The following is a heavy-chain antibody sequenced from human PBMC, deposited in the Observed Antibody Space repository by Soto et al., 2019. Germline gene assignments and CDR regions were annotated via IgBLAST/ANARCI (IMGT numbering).Heavy chain of an antibody. D-gene: IGHD6-19*01. CDR2: IYYSGST. CDR3: ARGGGYAVAGSPFDY. J-gene: IGHJ4*02. CDR1: GGSISSYY. Sequence: QVQLQESGPGLVKPSETLSLTCTVSGGSISSYYWSWIRQPPGKGLEWIGYIYYSGSTNYNPSLKSRVTISVDTSKNQFSLKLSSVTAADTAVYYCARGGGYAVAGSPFDYWGQGTLVTVS. V-gene: IGHV4-59*01.